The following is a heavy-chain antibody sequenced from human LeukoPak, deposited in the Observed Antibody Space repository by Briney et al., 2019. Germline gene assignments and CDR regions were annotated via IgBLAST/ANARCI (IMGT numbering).Heavy chain of an antibody. D-gene: IGHD6-13*01. J-gene: IGHJ4*02. V-gene: IGHV1-2*02. CDR3: ARESAIVAAGRPDQSFDY. CDR1: GYTFTGYC. CDR2: INPNSGTT. Sequence: GASVTVSCKASGYTFTGYCIHWVRQAPGQGLEWMGWINPNSGTTNYPQKFQGRVTMTRDTSINTAYMELFSLRPDDTAVYYCARESAIVAAGRPDQSFDYWGQGTLVTVSS.